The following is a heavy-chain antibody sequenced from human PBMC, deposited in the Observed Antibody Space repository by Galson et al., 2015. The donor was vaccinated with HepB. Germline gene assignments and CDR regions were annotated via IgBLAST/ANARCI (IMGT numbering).Heavy chain of an antibody. J-gene: IGHJ4*02. Sequence: SLRLSCAASGFAFSSYGMHWVRQAPGKGLEWVAGIWYDGSSTYYGDFVKGRFTISRDNSKSTLYLQINSLRAEDTAVYYCARAQISMMTGYFDSWGQGSLVTVSS. CDR1: GFAFSSYG. CDR2: IWYDGSST. D-gene: IGHD3-16*01. V-gene: IGHV3-33*01. CDR3: ARAQISMMTGYFDS.